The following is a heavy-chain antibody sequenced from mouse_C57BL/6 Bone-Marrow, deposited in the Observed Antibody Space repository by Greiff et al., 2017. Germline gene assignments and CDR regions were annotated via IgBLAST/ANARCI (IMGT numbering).Heavy chain of an antibody. Sequence: VQLQQPGAELVKPGASVKMSCKASGYTFTSYWITWVKQRPGQGLEWIGDIYPGSGSTNYNEKFKSKATLTVDTSSSTAYMQLSSLTSEDSAVYYCARSEGYGYDECPFADWGQGTLVTVSA. CDR1: GYTFTSYW. CDR2: IYPGSGST. J-gene: IGHJ3*01. CDR3: ARSEGYGYDECPFAD. V-gene: IGHV1-55*01. D-gene: IGHD2-2*01.